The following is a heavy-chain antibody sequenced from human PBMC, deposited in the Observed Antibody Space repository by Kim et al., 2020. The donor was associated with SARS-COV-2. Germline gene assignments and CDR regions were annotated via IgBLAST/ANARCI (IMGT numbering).Heavy chain of an antibody. CDR3: ARADYITMIVVVIPSAFDI. Sequence: SETLSLTCTVSGGSISSGGYYWSWIRQHPGKGLEWIGYIYYSGSTYYNPSLKSRVTISVDTSKNQFSLKLSSVTAADTAVYYCARADYITMIVVVIPSAFDIWGQGTMVTVSS. CDR2: IYYSGST. V-gene: IGHV4-31*03. J-gene: IGHJ3*02. CDR1: GGSISSGGYY. D-gene: IGHD3-22*01.